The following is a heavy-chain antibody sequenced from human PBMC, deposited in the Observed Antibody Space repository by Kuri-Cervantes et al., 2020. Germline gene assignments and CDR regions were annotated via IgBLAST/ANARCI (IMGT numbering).Heavy chain of an antibody. CDR2: IWYDGSNK. CDR1: GFTFSSYS. Sequence: GGSLRLSCAASGFTFSSYSMNWVRQAPGKGLEWVAVIWYDGSNKYYADSVKGRFTISRDNSKNTLYLQMNSLRAEDTAVYYCARDNYYDSSGYYYYYGMDVWGQGTTVTVSS. V-gene: IGHV3-33*08. J-gene: IGHJ6*02. CDR3: ARDNYYDSSGYYYYYGMDV. D-gene: IGHD3-22*01.